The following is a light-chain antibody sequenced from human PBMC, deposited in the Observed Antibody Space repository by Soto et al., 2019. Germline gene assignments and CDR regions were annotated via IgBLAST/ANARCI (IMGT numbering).Light chain of an antibody. J-gene: IGLJ1*01. CDR3: SLYTSRDTPYV. V-gene: IGLV2-14*01. Sequence: QSVLTQPASVSGSPGQSITISCTGTSSDVGAYDYVSWYQQHPDKAPKLIIYVVSNRPSGVSNRFSGSKSGNTASLTISGLQAEDEADYYCSLYTSRDTPYVFGTGTKLTVL. CDR2: VVS. CDR1: SSDVGAYDY.